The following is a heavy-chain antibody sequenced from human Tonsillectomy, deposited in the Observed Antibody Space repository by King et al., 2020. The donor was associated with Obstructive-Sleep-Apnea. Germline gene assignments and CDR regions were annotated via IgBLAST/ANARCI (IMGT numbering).Heavy chain of an antibody. CDR3: ARDTRGDYVFDY. Sequence: VQLVESGGGLVKPGGSLRLSCAASGFTFSSYSMNWVRQAPGKGLEWVSSISSSSSYIYYADSVKGRFTISSDNAKNSLYLQMNSLRAEDTAVYYCARDTRGDYVFDYWGQGTLVTVST. D-gene: IGHD4-17*01. J-gene: IGHJ4*02. CDR2: ISSSSSYI. V-gene: IGHV3-21*01. CDR1: GFTFSSYS.